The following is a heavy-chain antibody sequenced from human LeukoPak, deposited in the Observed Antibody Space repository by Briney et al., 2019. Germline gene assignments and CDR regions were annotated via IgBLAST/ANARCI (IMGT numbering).Heavy chain of an antibody. CDR2: ISYDGSNK. CDR3: ARGFRVVRGVIRTYYYYYGMDV. D-gene: IGHD3-10*01. V-gene: IGHV3-30*04. J-gene: IGHJ6*02. Sequence: GGSLRLSCAASGFTFSSCAMNWVRQAPGKGLEWVAVISYDGSNKYYADSVKGRFTISRDNSKNTLYLQMNSLRAEDTAVYYCARGFRVVRGVIRTYYYYYGMDVWGQGTTVTVSS. CDR1: GFTFSSCA.